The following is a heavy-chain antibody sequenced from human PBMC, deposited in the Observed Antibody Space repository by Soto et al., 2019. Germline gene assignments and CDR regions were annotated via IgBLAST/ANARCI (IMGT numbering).Heavy chain of an antibody. CDR1: GFTFSSYA. CDR3: AKGAYYDSSGYYFDY. J-gene: IGHJ4*02. Sequence: EVQLLESGGGLVQPGGSLRLSCAASGFTFSSYAMSWVRQAPGKELEWVSAISGSGGSTYYADSVKGRFTISRDNSKNAPYLQMNSLRAEDTAVYYCAKGAYYDSSGYYFDYWGQGTLVTVSS. D-gene: IGHD3-22*01. CDR2: ISGSGGST. V-gene: IGHV3-23*01.